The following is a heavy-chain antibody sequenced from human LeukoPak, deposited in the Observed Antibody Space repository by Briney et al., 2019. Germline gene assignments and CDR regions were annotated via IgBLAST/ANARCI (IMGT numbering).Heavy chain of an antibody. J-gene: IGHJ4*02. CDR2: ISAYNGNT. D-gene: IGHD3-10*01. CDR3: ARDRATYYYGSGSPYYFDY. CDR1: GYTFTIYG. V-gene: IGHV1-18*04. Sequence: GASVKVSCKASGYTFTIYGISWVRQAPGQGLEWMGWISAYNGNTNYAQKLQGRVTMTTDTSTSTAYMELRSLRSDDTAVYYCARDRATYYYGSGSPYYFDYWGQGTLVTVSS.